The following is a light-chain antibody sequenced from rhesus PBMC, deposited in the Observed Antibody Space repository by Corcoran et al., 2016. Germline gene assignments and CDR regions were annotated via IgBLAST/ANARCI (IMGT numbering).Light chain of an antibody. J-gene: IGKJ4*01. CDR1: QSHSNY. V-gene: IGKV1S9*01. CDR3: QQGYSSPLS. CDR2: RSS. Sequence: DIQMTQSPSSLAASVGDRVTIACQASQSHSNYLNWYQQKPGKNPKLLIYRSSTLQNGIPSGFSGIGSGTAFTLTISRLQPKDFATYYCQQGYSSPLSFGGGTKVELK.